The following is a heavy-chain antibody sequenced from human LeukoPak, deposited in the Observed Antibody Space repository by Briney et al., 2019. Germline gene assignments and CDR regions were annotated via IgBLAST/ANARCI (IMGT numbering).Heavy chain of an antibody. CDR2: IYYSGTT. J-gene: IGHJ4*02. CDR3: ARDRGGSDWNFHFDY. V-gene: IGHV4-30-4*07. D-gene: IGHD1-7*01. CDR1: GGSISGGGYS. Sequence: PSETLSLTCAVSGGSISGGGYSWSWIRQPPGKGLEWIGYIYYSGTTYYNPSLKSRVTISVDTSKNQFSLKLSSVTAADTAVYYCARDRGGSDWNFHFDYGAREPWSPSPQ.